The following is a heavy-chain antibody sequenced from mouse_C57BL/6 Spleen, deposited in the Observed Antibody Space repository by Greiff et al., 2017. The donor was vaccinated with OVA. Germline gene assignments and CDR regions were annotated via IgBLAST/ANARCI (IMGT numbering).Heavy chain of an antibody. CDR3: ARSDYDGYYYAMDY. V-gene: IGHV1-39*01. Sequence: VKPGASVKISCKASGYSFTDYNMNWVKQSNGKSLEWIGVINPNYGTTSYNQKFKGKATLTVDQSSSTAYMQLNSLTSEDSAVYYCARSDYDGYYYAMDYWGQGTSVTVSS. D-gene: IGHD2-4*01. J-gene: IGHJ4*01. CDR1: GYSFTDYN. CDR2: INPNYGTT.